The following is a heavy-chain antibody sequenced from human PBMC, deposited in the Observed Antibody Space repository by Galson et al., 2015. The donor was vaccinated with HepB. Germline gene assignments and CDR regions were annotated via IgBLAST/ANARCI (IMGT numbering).Heavy chain of an antibody. CDR3: ASELIQLWSEYFQH. CDR1: GFTFSSYG. Sequence: SLRLSCAASGFTFSSYGMHWVRQAPGKGLEWVAVIWYDGSNKYYADSVKGRFTISRDNSKNTLYLQMNSLRAEDTAVYYCASELIQLWSEYFQHWGQGTLVTVSS. J-gene: IGHJ1*01. D-gene: IGHD5-18*01. CDR2: IWYDGSNK. V-gene: IGHV3-33*08.